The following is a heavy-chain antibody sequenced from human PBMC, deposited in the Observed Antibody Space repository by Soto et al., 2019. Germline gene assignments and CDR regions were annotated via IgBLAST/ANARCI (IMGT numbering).Heavy chain of an antibody. J-gene: IGHJ4*02. CDR3: ARYNSYAIDY. CDR1: GTSISSYY. Sequence: VQLQESGPGLVKPSETLSLTCTVSGTSISSYYWSWIRQPPGKGLEWIANLHYSGTTNYNPSLASRVTLSVDTSKNQFSLKMTSVTAADRAMYFCARYNSYAIDYWGRGTLVTVSS. D-gene: IGHD2-8*01. V-gene: IGHV4-59*01. CDR2: LHYSGTT.